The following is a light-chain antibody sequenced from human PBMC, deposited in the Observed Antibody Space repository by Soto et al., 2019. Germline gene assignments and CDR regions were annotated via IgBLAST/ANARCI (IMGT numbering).Light chain of an antibody. CDR2: GAS. CDR1: QSVSSN. J-gene: IGKJ2*01. Sequence: EIVMTQSPVTLSVSPGERATLSCRASQSVSSNLAWYQQKPGQAPRLLIYGASTRATGIPARFSGSVSGTEFTLTISSLQSEDFAVYYWQQYNDWRTFGQGTTLAIK. V-gene: IGKV3-15*01. CDR3: QQYNDWRT.